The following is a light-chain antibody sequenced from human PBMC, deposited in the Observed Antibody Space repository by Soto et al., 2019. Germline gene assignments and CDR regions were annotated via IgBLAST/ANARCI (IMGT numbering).Light chain of an antibody. V-gene: IGLV2-23*02. Sequence: QSALTQPASVSGSPGQSITISCTGTSSDVGSHDLVSWYQQHPGKAPKVMIYEVSKRPSGVSNRFSGSKSGNTASLTISGLQAEDEADYYCCSYAGSSTLVFGGGTKLTVL. J-gene: IGLJ2*01. CDR2: EVS. CDR3: CSYAGSSTLV. CDR1: SSDVGSHDL.